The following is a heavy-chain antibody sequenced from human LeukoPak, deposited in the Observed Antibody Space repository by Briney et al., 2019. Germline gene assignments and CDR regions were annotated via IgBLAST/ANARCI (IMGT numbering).Heavy chain of an antibody. CDR1: GYSFTNYW. D-gene: IGHD1-26*01. CDR3: TRQATGGSYDY. Sequence: GESLKISCKGFGYSFTNYWIGWVRQMPGKGLEWLGIIYPDDSDTRYSPSFQGQVTISADKSISTANLQWGSLKASDTAMYYCTRQATGGSYDYWGQGTLVTVPS. J-gene: IGHJ4*02. V-gene: IGHV5-51*01. CDR2: IYPDDSDT.